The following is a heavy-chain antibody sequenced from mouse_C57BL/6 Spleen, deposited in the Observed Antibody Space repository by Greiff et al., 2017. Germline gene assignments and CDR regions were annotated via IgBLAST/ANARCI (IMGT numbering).Heavy chain of an antibody. J-gene: IGHJ2*01. CDR3: ANGPQGLDY. V-gene: IGHV1-69*01. Sequence: QVQLQQPGAELVMPGASVKLSCKASGYTFTSYWMHWVKQRPGQGLEWIGEIDPSDSSTNYNQKFKGNSTLPVDTSSCKAYMQLSSLTSEDSAVYYCANGPQGLDYWGQGTTLTVSS. CDR2: IDPSDSST. D-gene: IGHD1-2*01. CDR1: GYTFTSYW.